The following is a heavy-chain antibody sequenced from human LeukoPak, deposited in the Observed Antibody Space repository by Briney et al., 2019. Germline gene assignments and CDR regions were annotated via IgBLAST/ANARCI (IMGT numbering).Heavy chain of an antibody. J-gene: IGHJ6*02. V-gene: IGHV7-4-1*02. CDR3: ARDKYCSGTSCYFTGMDV. CDR1: GYTFTSYA. Sequence: ASVKVSCKASGYTFTSYAMNWVRQAPGQGLEWMGWINTNTGNPTYAQGFTGRFVFSLDTSVSTAYLQISSLKAEDTAVYYCARDKYCSGTSCYFTGMDVWGQGTTVTVSS. D-gene: IGHD2-2*01. CDR2: INTNTGNP.